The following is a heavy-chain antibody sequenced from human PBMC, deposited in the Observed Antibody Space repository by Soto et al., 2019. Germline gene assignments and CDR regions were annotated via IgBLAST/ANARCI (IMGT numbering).Heavy chain of an antibody. J-gene: IGHJ6*02. D-gene: IGHD3-10*01. Sequence: QVQLVQSGAEVKKPGSSVKVSCKASGGTFSSYAISWVRQAPGQGLEWMGGIIPIFGTANYAQKFQGRVTITEEKSTSTAYMELSSLRSEDTAVYYCARDSGETRPLLELGGYFDVWCQWTTVTVSS. V-gene: IGHV1-69*06. CDR1: GGTFSSYA. CDR2: IIPIFGTA. CDR3: ARDSGETRPLLELGGYFDV.